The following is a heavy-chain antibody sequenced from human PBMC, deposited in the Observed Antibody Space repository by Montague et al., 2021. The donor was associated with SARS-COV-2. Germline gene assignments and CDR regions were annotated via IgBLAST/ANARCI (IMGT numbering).Heavy chain of an antibody. CDR3: ARHPQH. CDR2: IYHSGST. V-gene: IGHV4-39*01. J-gene: IGHJ1*01. Sequence: SETLSLTCTVSGGSISSSSYYWAWIRQPPGKGLEWIGSIYHSGSTYYNPSLKSRLTISVDTSENQFSLNLRSMTAADTAVYYCARHPQHWGQGTLVTVSS. CDR1: GGSISSSSYY.